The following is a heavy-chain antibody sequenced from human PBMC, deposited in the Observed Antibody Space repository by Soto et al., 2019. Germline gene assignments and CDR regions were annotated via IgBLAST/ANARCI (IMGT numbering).Heavy chain of an antibody. CDR3: ARGRWQWLVLVQKPITPFDY. D-gene: IGHD6-19*01. CDR2: INHSGST. Sequence: QVQLQQWGAGLLKPSETLSLTCAVYGGSFSGYYWSWIRQPPGKGLEWIGEINHSGSTNYNPSLKSRVTISVDTSKNQFSLKLSSVTAADTAVYYCARGRWQWLVLVQKPITPFDYWGQGTLVTVSS. J-gene: IGHJ4*02. V-gene: IGHV4-34*01. CDR1: GGSFSGYY.